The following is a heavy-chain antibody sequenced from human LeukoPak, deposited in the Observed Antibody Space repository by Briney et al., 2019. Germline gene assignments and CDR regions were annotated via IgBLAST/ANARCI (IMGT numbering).Heavy chain of an antibody. CDR2: ISDDETYK. D-gene: IGHD5-18*01. CDR1: GFTFNSYS. V-gene: IGHV3-30-3*01. Sequence: PGRSLRLSCAASGFTFNSYSMHWVRQAPGKGLEWVTAISDDETYKFYADSVKGRFTISRDNAKNSLYLQMNSLRAEDTAVYYCARVSLQLWSSFDYWGQGTLVTVSS. CDR3: ARVSLQLWSSFDY. J-gene: IGHJ4*02.